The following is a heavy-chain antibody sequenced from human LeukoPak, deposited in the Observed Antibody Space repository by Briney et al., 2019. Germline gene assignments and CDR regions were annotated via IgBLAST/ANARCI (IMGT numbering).Heavy chain of an antibody. J-gene: IGHJ5*02. V-gene: IGHV3-7*01. CDR3: AREAWFDP. CDR2: INHNRSGT. CDR1: GYTFTGYC. Sequence: PVGSLRLSCTASGYTFTGYCMSWVRQAPGKGLEWMANINHNRSGTYYVDSVKGRVTISRDNAKNSLYLQMNSLRAEDTAVYYCAREAWFDPWGQGTLVTVSS.